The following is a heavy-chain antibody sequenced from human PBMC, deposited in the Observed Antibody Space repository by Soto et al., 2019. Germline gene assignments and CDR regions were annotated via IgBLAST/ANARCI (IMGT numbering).Heavy chain of an antibody. CDR1: GGTFSSYA. D-gene: IGHD6-19*01. CDR3: ARDHSGAPGGLWLAPRPQRAFDP. CDR2: IIPIFGTA. Sequence: QVQLVQSGAEVKKPGSSVKVSCKASGGTFSSYAISWVRQAPGQGLEWMGGIIPIFGTANYAQKFQGRVTITADESTSTAYMELSSLRSEDTAVYYRARDHSGAPGGLWLAPRPQRAFDPWGQGTLVTVSS. J-gene: IGHJ5*02. V-gene: IGHV1-69*01.